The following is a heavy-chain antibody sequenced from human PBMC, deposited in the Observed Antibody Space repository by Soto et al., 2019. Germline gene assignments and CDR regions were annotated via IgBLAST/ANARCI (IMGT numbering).Heavy chain of an antibody. CDR2: INPDNGDT. CDR3: ARVSYYDSSDYADFDY. CDR1: GYTFTAYY. J-gene: IGHJ4*02. V-gene: IGHV1-2*04. Sequence: ASVKVCCKASGYTFTAYYIHWVRQAPGQGLEWMGWINPDNGDTNYAQNFQDWVTMTRDTSISTAYMRLSRLRSDDTAVYYCARVSYYDSSDYADFDYWGQGTLVPVSS. D-gene: IGHD3-22*01.